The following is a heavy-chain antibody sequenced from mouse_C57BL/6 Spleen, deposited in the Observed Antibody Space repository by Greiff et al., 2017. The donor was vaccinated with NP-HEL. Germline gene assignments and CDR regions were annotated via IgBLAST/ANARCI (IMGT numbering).Heavy chain of an antibody. CDR2: IYPGSGST. V-gene: IGHV1-55*01. CDR1: GYTFTSYW. Sequence: VQLQQSGAELVKPGASVKMSCKASGYTFTSYWITWVKQRPGQGLEWIGDIYPGSGSTNYNEKFKSKATLTVDTSSSTAYMQLSSLTSEDSAVYYCARGGYGSSYPFAYWGQGTLVTVSA. J-gene: IGHJ3*01. CDR3: ARGGYGSSYPFAY. D-gene: IGHD1-1*01.